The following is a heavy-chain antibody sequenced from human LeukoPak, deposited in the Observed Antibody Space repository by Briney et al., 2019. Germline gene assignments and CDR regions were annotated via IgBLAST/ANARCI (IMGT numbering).Heavy chain of an antibody. CDR2: IYSGGSS. Sequence: GGSLRLSCAASGFTVSSNYMSWVRQAPGKGLEWVSVIYSGGSSYYADSVKGRFTISRDNSKNTVYLQMNSLRVEDTAVYYCAKEPGEGGSAFDYWGQGTLVTVYS. CDR1: GFTVSSNY. CDR3: AKEPGEGGSAFDY. J-gene: IGHJ4*02. V-gene: IGHV3-66*01. D-gene: IGHD3-16*01.